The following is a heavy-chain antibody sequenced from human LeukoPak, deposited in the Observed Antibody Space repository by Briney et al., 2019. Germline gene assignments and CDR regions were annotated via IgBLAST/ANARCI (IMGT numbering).Heavy chain of an antibody. CDR1: GFTFSSYT. CDR3: ARDTGVRDSSGYYDC. Sequence: GGSLRLSCAASGFTFSSYTMNWVRQAPGKGLEWVSYISSSSSTIYYADPVKGRFTISRDNAKNSLYLQMNSLKDEDTAVYYCARDTGVRDSSGYYDCWGQGTLATVSS. CDR2: ISSSSSTI. J-gene: IGHJ4*02. D-gene: IGHD3-22*01. V-gene: IGHV3-48*02.